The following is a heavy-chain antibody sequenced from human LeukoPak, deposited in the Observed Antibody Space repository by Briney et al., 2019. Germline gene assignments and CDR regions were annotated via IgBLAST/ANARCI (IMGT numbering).Heavy chain of an antibody. J-gene: IGHJ4*02. V-gene: IGHV1-69*05. CDR1: GGTSSSYA. CDR3: VRMKYYDLWSGDDY. D-gene: IGHD3-3*01. CDR2: IIPAFGTP. Sequence: SVKVSCKASGGTSSSYAISWVRQAPGQGLEWMGRIIPAFGTPNYAQNFQGKVTITTDESRTTAYMELRSLRSEDTAVYYCVRMKYYDLWSGDDYWGQGTLVTVSS.